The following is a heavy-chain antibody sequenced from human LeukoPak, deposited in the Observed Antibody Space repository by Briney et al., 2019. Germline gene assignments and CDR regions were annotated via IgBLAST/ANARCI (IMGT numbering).Heavy chain of an antibody. CDR3: ASGGRSSSWGYYYYYYMDV. Sequence: PGGSLRLSCAASGFTFSDYYMSWIRQAPGKGLEWVANLNQDGSDKYYEDSVKGRFTISRDNAKNSLYLQMNSLRAEDTAVYYCASGGRSSSWGYYYYYYMDVWGKGTTVTVSS. CDR1: GFTFSDYY. V-gene: IGHV3-7*01. D-gene: IGHD6-13*01. J-gene: IGHJ6*03. CDR2: LNQDGSDK.